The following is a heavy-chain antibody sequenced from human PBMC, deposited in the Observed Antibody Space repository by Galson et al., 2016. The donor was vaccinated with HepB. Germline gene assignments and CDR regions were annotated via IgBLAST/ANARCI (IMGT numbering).Heavy chain of an antibody. CDR2: IGGSDTGT. D-gene: IGHD5-18*01. CDR1: GITFSNYA. J-gene: IGHJ4*02. V-gene: IGHV3-23*01. CDR3: AKDRGGRVDTGTLDY. Sequence: SLRLSCAASGITFSNYAMHWVRQAPGEGLEWVSGIGGSDTGTYYADSVRGRFTISRDNSKNTLYLQMNSLRAGDAAVCYCAKDRGGRVDTGTLDYWGQGTLVTVSS.